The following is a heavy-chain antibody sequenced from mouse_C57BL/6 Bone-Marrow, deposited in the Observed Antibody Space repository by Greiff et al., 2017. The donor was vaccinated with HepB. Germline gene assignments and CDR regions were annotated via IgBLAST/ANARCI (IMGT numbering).Heavy chain of an antibody. V-gene: IGHV5-12*01. CDR3: ARHDGTSEDY. D-gene: IGHD2-3*01. CDR1: GFTFSDYY. Sequence: EVKVVESGGGLVQPGGSLKLSCAASGFTFSDYYMYWVRQTPEKRLEWVAYISNGGGSTYYPDTVKGRFTISRDNAKNTLYLQMSRLKSEDTAMYYCARHDGTSEDYWGKGTTLTVSS. CDR2: ISNGGGST. J-gene: IGHJ2*01.